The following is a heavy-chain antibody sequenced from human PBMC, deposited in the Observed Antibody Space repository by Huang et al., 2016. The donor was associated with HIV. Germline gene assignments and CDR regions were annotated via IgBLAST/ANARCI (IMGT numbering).Heavy chain of an antibody. CDR1: GGSISSNDYY. J-gene: IGHJ3*02. CDR2: VYSSGST. V-gene: IGHV4-39*01. D-gene: IGHD4-17*01. CDR3: ARLDYGDYSSAFDI. Sequence: QLQLQESGPGLVKPSETLSLTCTVSGGSISSNDYYWGWLRQPPGKGREWSGSVYSSGSTYYNPAIKSRFTISVDTSKSQFSLKLSSVTAADTAVYYCARLDYGDYSSAFDIWGQGTMVTVSS.